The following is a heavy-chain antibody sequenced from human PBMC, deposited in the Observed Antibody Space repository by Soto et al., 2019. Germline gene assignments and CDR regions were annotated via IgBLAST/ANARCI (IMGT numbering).Heavy chain of an antibody. Sequence: QVQLVESGGGVVQPRRSLRLSCVGSGFPFWHYGMHWVRQAPGKGLEWVAVIWSDGKKESYADFVKGRFAISRDNFKDTLYLQMHSRRAEDTAVYYCARDRDGGWVHMDVWGQGTTVTVSS. J-gene: IGHJ6*02. CDR3: ARDRDGGWVHMDV. D-gene: IGHD6-19*01. CDR1: GFPFWHYG. V-gene: IGHV3-33*01. CDR2: IWSDGKKE.